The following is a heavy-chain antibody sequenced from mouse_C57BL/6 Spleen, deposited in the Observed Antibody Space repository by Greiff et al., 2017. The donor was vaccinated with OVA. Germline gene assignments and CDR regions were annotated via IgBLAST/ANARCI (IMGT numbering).Heavy chain of an antibody. Sequence: QVQLQESGPELVKPGASVKISCKASGYAFSSSWMNWVKQRPGKGLEWIGRIYPGDGDTNYNGKFKGKATLTADKSSSTAYMQLSSLTSEDSAVYFCARRYGYDAWFAYWGQGTLVTVSA. CDR1: GYAFSSSW. CDR3: ARRYGYDAWFAY. D-gene: IGHD2-2*01. V-gene: IGHV1-82*01. CDR2: IYPGDGDT. J-gene: IGHJ3*01.